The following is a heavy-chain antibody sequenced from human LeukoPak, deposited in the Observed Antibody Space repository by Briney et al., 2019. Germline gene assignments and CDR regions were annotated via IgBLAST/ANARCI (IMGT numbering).Heavy chain of an antibody. CDR1: GFTFSESG. Sequence: PGGSLRLSCVASGFTFSESGMHWVRQAPGKGLEWVSMVLNDGHSKFYADSVKGRFTISRDTSKNTLFLQMNSLRAEDTAVYYCARDIGDCTSGTCYSDYLDYWGRGTLVTVSS. D-gene: IGHD2-15*01. V-gene: IGHV3-30*12. CDR2: VLNDGHSK. CDR3: ARDIGDCTSGTCYSDYLDY. J-gene: IGHJ4*02.